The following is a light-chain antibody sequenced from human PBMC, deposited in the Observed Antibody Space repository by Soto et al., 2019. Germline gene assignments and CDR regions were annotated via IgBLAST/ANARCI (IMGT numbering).Light chain of an antibody. CDR1: KNANSN. Sequence: EIVMTQSPATLSVSPGERATLSCRASKNANSNVAWWYQQKPGQTPRLLIFGTYTRASGIPARFSGSGSGTDFTLTISRLEPEDFAVYYCQQYGSSPWTFGQGTKVDIK. CDR2: GTY. CDR3: QQYGSSPWT. V-gene: IGKV3-15*01. J-gene: IGKJ1*01.